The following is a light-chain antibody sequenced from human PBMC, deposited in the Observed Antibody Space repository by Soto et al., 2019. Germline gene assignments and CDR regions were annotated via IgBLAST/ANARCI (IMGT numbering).Light chain of an antibody. CDR3: VLYVGRGVWM. V-gene: IGLV8-61*01. Sequence: QTVVTQEPSFSVSPGGTVTLTCGLSSGSVSTTHYPGWCQQTPGQTPRTLIYNSNIRSSGVPDRFSGSFLGNKAALTITGAQADDESDYYCVLYVGRGVWMFGGGTQLTVL. CDR1: SGSVSTTHY. CDR2: NSN. J-gene: IGLJ3*02.